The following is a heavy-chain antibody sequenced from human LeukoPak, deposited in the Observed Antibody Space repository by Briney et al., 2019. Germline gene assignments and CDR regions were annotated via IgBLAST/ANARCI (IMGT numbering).Heavy chain of an antibody. D-gene: IGHD6-6*01. J-gene: IGHJ4*02. CDR1: GFTFSSYA. CDR3: ARGGSSSPYYFDY. Sequence: GGSLRLSCAASGFTFSSYAMSWVRQAPGKGLEWVSSISSSSSYIYYADSVKGRFTISRDNAKNSLYLQTNSLRAEDTAVYYCARGGSSSPYYFDYWGQGTLVTVSS. CDR2: ISSSSSYI. V-gene: IGHV3-21*01.